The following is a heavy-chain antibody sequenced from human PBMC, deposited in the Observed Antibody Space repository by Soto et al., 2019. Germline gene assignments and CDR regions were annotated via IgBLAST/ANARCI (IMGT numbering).Heavy chain of an antibody. CDR2: MNPKSGKT. J-gene: IGHJ4*02. V-gene: IGHV1-8*01. CDR1: GYTFTSYD. Sequence: QVQLVQSGAEVKKPGPSVKVSCKASGYTFTSYDINWVRQATGQGLVWMGWMNPKSGKTGYAQKFQGRVTMTRNTSIRTAYMELSSLRSADTAVYYCARTHYDILTGYLRVFDYWGQGTLVAVAS. CDR3: ARTHYDILTGYLRVFDY. D-gene: IGHD3-9*01.